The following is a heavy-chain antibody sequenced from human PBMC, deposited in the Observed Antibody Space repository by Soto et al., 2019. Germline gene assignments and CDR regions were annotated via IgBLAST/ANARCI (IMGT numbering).Heavy chain of an antibody. CDR2: ISSSDSII. Sequence: GSLRLSCAASGFTCSDYYMSWIRQAPGKGLEWVSYISSSDSIIYYADSVKGRFTTSRDNAKNSLYLQMNSLRAEDTAVYYCARDLGYYDSSGYFDYWGQGTLVTVSS. D-gene: IGHD3-22*01. V-gene: IGHV3-11*01. CDR3: ARDLGYYDSSGYFDY. CDR1: GFTCSDYY. J-gene: IGHJ4*02.